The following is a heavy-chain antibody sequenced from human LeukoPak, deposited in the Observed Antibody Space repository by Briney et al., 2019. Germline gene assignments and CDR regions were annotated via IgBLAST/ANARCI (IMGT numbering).Heavy chain of an antibody. Sequence: GGSLRLSCAASGFPFRSYAMHWVRRAPGKGLEYVSAITLDGISTYYANSVKGRFTISRDNSRNTLYLQMGSLRAEDMAVYYCARVAVPGTYDYWGQGTLVTVSS. D-gene: IGHD6-19*01. V-gene: IGHV3-64*01. CDR1: GFPFRSYA. J-gene: IGHJ4*02. CDR3: ARVAVPGTYDY. CDR2: ITLDGIST.